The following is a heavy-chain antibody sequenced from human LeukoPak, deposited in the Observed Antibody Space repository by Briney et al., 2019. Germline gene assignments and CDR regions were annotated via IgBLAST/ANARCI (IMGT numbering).Heavy chain of an antibody. CDR2: IGPHSSAT. D-gene: IGHD2/OR15-2a*01. CDR3: AREGNGLLSKDFDY. J-gene: IGHJ4*02. Sequence: ASVKVSFKSSGFTFTDYYIHWVRQAPGQGLEWMGYIGPHSSATSSPQEFQGRVTMTRDTSMSTAYMELTRLTSDDTAVYYCAREGNGLLSKDFDYWGQGTLVTVSS. CDR1: GFTFTDYY. V-gene: IGHV1-2*02.